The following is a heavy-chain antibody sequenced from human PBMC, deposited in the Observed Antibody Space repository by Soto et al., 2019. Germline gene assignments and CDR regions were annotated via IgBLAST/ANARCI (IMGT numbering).Heavy chain of an antibody. Sequence: GGSLRLSCAASGFTVSSYAMSWVRQAPGKGLEWVSAISGSGGSTYYADSVKGRFTISRDNSKNTLYLQMNSLRAEDTAVYYCARDIVLMVYAIPPGFRGMDVWGQGTTVTVSS. J-gene: IGHJ6*02. CDR2: ISGSGGST. CDR3: ARDIVLMVYAIPPGFRGMDV. V-gene: IGHV3-23*01. D-gene: IGHD2-8*01. CDR1: GFTVSSYA.